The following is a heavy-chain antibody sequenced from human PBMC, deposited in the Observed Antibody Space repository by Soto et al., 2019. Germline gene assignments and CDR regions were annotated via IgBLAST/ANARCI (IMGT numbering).Heavy chain of an antibody. V-gene: IGHV2-5*02. J-gene: IGHJ4*02. CDR2: IYWDDDK. Sequence: QITLKESGPTLVKPTQTLTLTCTFSVFSLSTSRVGVGWIRQPPGKALEWLVLIYWDDDKRYSPSLKNRLTITKDTSKNQVVLTMTNADPVDTATYYCVHTSGSGNSACFDYWGQGTLVTVSS. CDR1: VFSLSTSRVG. D-gene: IGHD3-10*01. CDR3: VHTSGSGNSACFDY.